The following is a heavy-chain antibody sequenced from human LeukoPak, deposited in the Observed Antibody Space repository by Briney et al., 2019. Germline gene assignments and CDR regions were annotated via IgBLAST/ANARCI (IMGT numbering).Heavy chain of an antibody. CDR1: GFTFSRFW. CDR2: IKQGGSEI. J-gene: IGHJ4*02. D-gene: IGHD4-11*01. CDR3: ARDRESESDSEGDY. Sequence: GGSLRLSCSASGFTFSRFWMSWVRRAPGKGLEYVALIKQGGSEIFHMDSVKGRFTISRDDATNSLYLQMNSLRVEDTALYYCARDRESESDSEGDYWGQGTLVTVSS. V-gene: IGHV3-7*01.